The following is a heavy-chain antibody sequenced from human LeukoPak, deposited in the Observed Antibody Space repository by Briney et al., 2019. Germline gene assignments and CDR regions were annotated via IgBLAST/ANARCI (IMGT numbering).Heavy chain of an antibody. J-gene: IGHJ1*01. V-gene: IGHV3-23*01. Sequence: GGSLRLSCAASGFGFSNYAMSWVRQAPGKGLEWVSGISGSGGSTYYADSVKGRFTISRDNSKKMMYLQMSSLRAEDTAVYYCAGDQWLALQHWGQGTLVTVSS. CDR2: ISGSGGST. CDR3: AGDQWLALQH. CDR1: GFGFSNYA. D-gene: IGHD6-19*01.